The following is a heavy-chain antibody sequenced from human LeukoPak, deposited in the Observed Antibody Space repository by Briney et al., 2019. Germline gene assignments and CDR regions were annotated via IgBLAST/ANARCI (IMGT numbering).Heavy chain of an antibody. Sequence: GGSLRLSCAASGFTFSSYWMSWVRQAPGKGLEWVANIKQDGSEKYYVDSVKGRFTISRDNAKNSLYLQMNSLRAEDTAVYYFARVGTLRWELRRGDAFDIWGQGTMVTVSS. CDR2: IKQDGSEK. D-gene: IGHD1-26*01. J-gene: IGHJ3*02. CDR3: ARVGTLRWELRRGDAFDI. V-gene: IGHV3-7*01. CDR1: GFTFSSYW.